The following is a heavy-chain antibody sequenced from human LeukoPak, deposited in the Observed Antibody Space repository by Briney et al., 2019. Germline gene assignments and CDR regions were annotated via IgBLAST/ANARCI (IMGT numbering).Heavy chain of an antibody. J-gene: IGHJ4*02. Sequence: GASVKVSCKASGGTFSSYAISWVRQAPGQGLEWMGRIIPILGIANYAQKFRGRVTITADKSTSTAYMELSSLRSEDTAVYYCARDITMVRGVIEGDWGQGTLVTVSS. CDR2: IIPILGIA. CDR1: GGTFSSYA. CDR3: ARDITMVRGVIEGD. D-gene: IGHD3-10*01. V-gene: IGHV1-69*04.